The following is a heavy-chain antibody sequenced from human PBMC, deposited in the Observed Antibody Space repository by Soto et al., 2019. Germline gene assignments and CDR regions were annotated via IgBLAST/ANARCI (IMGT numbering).Heavy chain of an antibody. D-gene: IGHD3-10*01. CDR3: AKGGLARVRGVIGGY. CDR2: ISWNSGSI. J-gene: IGHJ4*02. CDR1: GFTFDDYA. V-gene: IGHV3-9*01. Sequence: DVQLVESGGGLVQPGRSLRLSCAASGFTFDDYAMHWVRQAPGKGLEWVSGISWNSGSIGYADSVKGRFTISRDNAKNSLYLQMNSLRAEDTALYYCAKGGLARVRGVIGGYWGQGTLVTVSS.